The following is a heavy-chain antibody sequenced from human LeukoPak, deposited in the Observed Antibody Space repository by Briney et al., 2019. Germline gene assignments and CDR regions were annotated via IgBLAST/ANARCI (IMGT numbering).Heavy chain of an antibody. CDR1: GGSISSYY. CDR3: ARGGYYALGTHDY. V-gene: IGHV4-4*07. J-gene: IGHJ4*02. CDR2: IYSSGT. Sequence: PSETLSLTCTVSGGSISSYYWTWIRQPAGKGLEWIGRIYSSGTTYNPSLESRVAMSLDTSKKQFSLNLSSVTAADTAVYYCARGGYYALGTHDYWGQGTLVTVSS. D-gene: IGHD3-3*01.